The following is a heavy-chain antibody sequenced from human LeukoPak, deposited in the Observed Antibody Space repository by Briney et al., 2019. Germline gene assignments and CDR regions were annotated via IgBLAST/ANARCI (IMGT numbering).Heavy chain of an antibody. Sequence: VASVKVSCKASGYTFTSYGISWVRQAPGQGLEWMGWISAYNGSTNYAQKLQGRVTMTTDTSTSTAYMELRSLRSDDTAVYYCARDYYDSSGHGPYYFDYWGQGTLVTVSS. CDR1: GYTFTSYG. CDR2: ISAYNGST. J-gene: IGHJ4*02. D-gene: IGHD3-22*01. CDR3: ARDYYDSSGHGPYYFDY. V-gene: IGHV1-18*01.